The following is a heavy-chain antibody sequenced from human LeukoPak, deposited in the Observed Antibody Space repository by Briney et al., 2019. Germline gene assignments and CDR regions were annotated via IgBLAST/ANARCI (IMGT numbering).Heavy chain of an antibody. CDR1: GGSISSYY. Sequence: SETLSLTCTVSGGSISSYYWSWIRQPPGKGLEWIGYMYYSGSTNCNPSLKSRVTISVDTSKNQFSLKLSSVTAADTAVYYRARQYYDFWSGYYSLGAPFDYWGQGTLVTVSS. J-gene: IGHJ4*02. V-gene: IGHV4-59*01. D-gene: IGHD3-3*01. CDR2: MYYSGST. CDR3: ARQYYDFWSGYYSLGAPFDY.